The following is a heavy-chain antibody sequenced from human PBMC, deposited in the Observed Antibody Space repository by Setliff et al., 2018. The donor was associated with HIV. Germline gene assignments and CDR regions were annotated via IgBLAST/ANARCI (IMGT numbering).Heavy chain of an antibody. CDR2: ISGSGVNS. V-gene: IGHV3-23*01. D-gene: IGHD6-13*01. CDR3: ARVSKSSPDAFHI. CDR1: GFTFSNYV. Sequence: GGSLRLSCAASGFTFSNYVINWVRQAPGKGLEWISGISGSGVNSYYADSVKGRFTISRDNSKNTVYLQMNSLRAEDTAVYYCARVSKSSPDAFHIWGQGTMVTVSS. J-gene: IGHJ3*02.